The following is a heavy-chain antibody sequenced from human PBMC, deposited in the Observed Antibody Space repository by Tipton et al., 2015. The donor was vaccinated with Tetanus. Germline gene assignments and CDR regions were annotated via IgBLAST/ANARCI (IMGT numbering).Heavy chain of an antibody. D-gene: IGHD3-22*01. CDR3: ATSDSSGHPGAFDI. J-gene: IGHJ3*02. CDR2: INAGNANT. V-gene: IGHV1-3*01. Sequence: QLVQSGAEVKKHGDSVKVSCKASGYTFTSYTMHWVRQAPGQRLEWMVWINAGNANTKYSQNFQGRVTNTRDISASTAYMEVSRLRSEDTVVYYCATSDSSGHPGAFDIWGQGTMVPFSS. CDR1: GYTFTSYT.